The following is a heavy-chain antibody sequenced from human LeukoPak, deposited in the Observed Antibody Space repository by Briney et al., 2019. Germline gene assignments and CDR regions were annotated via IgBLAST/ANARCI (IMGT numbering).Heavy chain of an antibody. J-gene: IGHJ5*02. CDR2: IYTSGST. CDR1: GGSISSYY. CDR3: ARALKELGYCSSTSCLSNWFDP. Sequence: SETLSLTCTVSGGSISSYYWSWIRQPAAKGREWIGRIYTSGSTNYNPSLKSRVTMSVDTSKNQFSLKLSSVTAADTAVYYCARALKELGYCSSTSCLSNWFDPWGQGTLVTVSS. D-gene: IGHD2-2*01. V-gene: IGHV4-4*07.